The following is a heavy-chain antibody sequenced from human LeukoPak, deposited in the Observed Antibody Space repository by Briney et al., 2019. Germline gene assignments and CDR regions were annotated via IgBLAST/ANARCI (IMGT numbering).Heavy chain of an antibody. Sequence: GRSLRLSCAASGFTLDDYALHWVRQAPGKGLEWVSGISWNSGSIGYADSVKGRFTISRDNAKNSLYLQMNSLRAEDTALYYCAKDRDDILTGYTYFDYWGQGTLVTVSS. CDR2: ISWNSGSI. J-gene: IGHJ4*02. CDR1: GFTLDDYA. D-gene: IGHD3-9*01. V-gene: IGHV3-9*01. CDR3: AKDRDDILTGYTYFDY.